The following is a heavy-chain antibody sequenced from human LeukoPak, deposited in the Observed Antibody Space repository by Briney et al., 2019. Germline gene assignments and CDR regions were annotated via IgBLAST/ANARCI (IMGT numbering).Heavy chain of an antibody. D-gene: IGHD5-18*01. V-gene: IGHV4-59*01. CDR2: IYYSGST. Sequence: KPSETLSLTCTVSGGSISSYYWSWIRQPPGKGLEGIGYIYYSGSTNYNPSLKSRVTISVDTSKNQFSLKLSSVTAADTAVYYCARGSADTAMVTIDYWGQGTLVTVSS. CDR3: ARGSADTAMVTIDY. CDR1: GGSISSYY. J-gene: IGHJ4*02.